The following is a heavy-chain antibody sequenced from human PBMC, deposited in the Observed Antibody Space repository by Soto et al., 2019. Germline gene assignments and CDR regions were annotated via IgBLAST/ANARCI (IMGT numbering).Heavy chain of an antibody. V-gene: IGHV1-69*13. J-gene: IGHJ6*02. CDR2: IIPIFGTA. Sequence: SVKVSCKASGGTFSSYAISWVRQAPGQGLEWMGGIIPIFGTANYAQKFQGRVTITADESTSTAYMELSSLRSEDTAVYYCARDFGNIVVVVAATPYYYYGMDVWGQGTTVTVSS. CDR3: ARDFGNIVVVVAATPYYYYGMDV. D-gene: IGHD2-15*01. CDR1: GGTFSSYA.